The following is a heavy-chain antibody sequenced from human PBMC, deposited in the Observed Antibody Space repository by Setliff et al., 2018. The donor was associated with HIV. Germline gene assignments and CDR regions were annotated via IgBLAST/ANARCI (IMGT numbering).Heavy chain of an antibody. Sequence: PGGSLRLSCAASGFTFSSYGMNWVRQAPGKGLEWVSVIYSGDSGGSTYYADSVKGRFTISRDNSKNTLYLQMNSLRAEDTAVYYCARYALAVPGYHNAFDIWGQGTMVTVS. D-gene: IGHD6-19*01. CDR1: GFTFSSYG. CDR3: ARYALAVPGYHNAFDI. CDR2: IYSGDSGGST. V-gene: IGHV3-NL1*01. J-gene: IGHJ3*02.